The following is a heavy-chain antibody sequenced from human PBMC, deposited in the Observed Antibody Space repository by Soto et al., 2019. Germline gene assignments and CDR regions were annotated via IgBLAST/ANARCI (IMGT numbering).Heavy chain of an antibody. D-gene: IGHD3-10*01. V-gene: IGHV3-15*06. CDR1: GFTFNNAW. CDR3: TTTRWGSAGSGQGDYYSYGMDV. J-gene: IGHJ6*02. CDR2: IKSKPDGGTA. Sequence: EVQLVESGGGLVKPGGSLRLSCAASGFTFNNAWRSWVRQAPGKGLEWVGHIKSKPDGGTACYAALVKGRFTISRDDSPTALDLQMNSLNTEETDVYYCTTTRWGSAGSGQGDYYSYGMDVWGQGTTVTVSS.